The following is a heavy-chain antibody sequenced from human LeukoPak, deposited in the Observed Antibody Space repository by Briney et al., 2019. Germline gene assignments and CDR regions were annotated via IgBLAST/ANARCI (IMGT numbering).Heavy chain of an antibody. D-gene: IGHD3-10*01. J-gene: IGHJ4*02. CDR2: ISSDGSST. V-gene: IGHV3-74*01. CDR3: ARPSGGYYNL. CDR1: GFTFSSYL. Sequence: PGGSLRLSCAASGFTFSSYLMHWVRQAPGMGLVWVSYISSDGSSTDHADSVKGRFTISRDNAKNTLYLQMNSLRAEDTAVYYCARPSGGYYNLWGQGTLVTVSS.